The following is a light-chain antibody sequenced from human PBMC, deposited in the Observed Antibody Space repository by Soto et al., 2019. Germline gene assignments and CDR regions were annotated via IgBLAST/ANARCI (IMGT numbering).Light chain of an antibody. V-gene: IGLV2-14*01. CDR3: NSYTSSSTHV. CDR2: DVS. J-gene: IGLJ1*01. CDR1: SSDVGGYNY. Sequence: QSVLTQPASVSASPGQSITISCTGTSSDVGGYNYVSWYQQHPGKAPKLMIYDVSNRPSGVSDRFSGSKSGNTASLTISGLQAEDVADYYCNSYTSSSTHVFGTGTKLTVL.